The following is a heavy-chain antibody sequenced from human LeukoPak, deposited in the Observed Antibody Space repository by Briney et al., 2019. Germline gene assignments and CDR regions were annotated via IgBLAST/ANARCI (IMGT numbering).Heavy chain of an antibody. CDR1: GFTFSSYG. CDR2: IRYDGSNK. J-gene: IGHJ4*02. Sequence: PGGSLRLSCAASGFTFSSYGMHWVRRAPGKGLEWVAFIRYDGSNKYYADSVKGRFTISRDNSKNTLYLQMNSLRAEDTAVYYCAKDHRGGGYSGYDLYYFDYWGQGTLVTVSS. V-gene: IGHV3-30*02. CDR3: AKDHRGGGYSGYDLYYFDY. D-gene: IGHD5-12*01.